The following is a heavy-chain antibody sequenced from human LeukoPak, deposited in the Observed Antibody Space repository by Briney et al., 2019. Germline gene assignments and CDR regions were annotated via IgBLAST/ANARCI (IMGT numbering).Heavy chain of an antibody. J-gene: IGHJ4*02. D-gene: IGHD2-15*01. CDR2: IKSKSDGGTI. V-gene: IGHV3-15*01. Sequence: GGSLRLSCVGSGFTFSDAWMSWVRQAPGKGLEWVGRIKSKSDGGTIDYAAPVKGRFTISRDDSRDTLYLQMNSLKTEDTAVYYCTARRQDGWWGQGTLVTVS. CDR3: TARRQDGW. CDR1: GFTFSDAW.